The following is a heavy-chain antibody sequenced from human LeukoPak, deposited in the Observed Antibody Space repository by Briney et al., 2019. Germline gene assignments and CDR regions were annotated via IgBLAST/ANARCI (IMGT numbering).Heavy chain of an antibody. CDR1: GGSISSYY. CDR3: ASFLAGSHFDY. Sequence: PSETLSLTCTVSGGSISSYYWSWIRQPPGKGLEWIGYIYYSGSTNYNPSLKSRVTISVDTSKNQFSLKLSSVTAADTAVYYCASFLAGSHFDYWGQGTLVTVCS. D-gene: IGHD6-19*01. V-gene: IGHV4-59*08. CDR2: IYYSGST. J-gene: IGHJ4*02.